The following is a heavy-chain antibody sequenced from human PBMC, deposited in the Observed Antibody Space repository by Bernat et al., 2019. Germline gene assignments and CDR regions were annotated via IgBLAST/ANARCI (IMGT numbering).Heavy chain of an antibody. J-gene: IGHJ3*02. D-gene: IGHD3-9*01. CDR2: INSGNGNT. CDR1: GYTFTTYA. Sequence: QVQRGQSGGEVKKPGASVKVSCKASGYTFTTYAMHWVRQAPGQRLEWMGWINSGNGNTKYSQEFQGRVTITRDTSASTAYMELSSLRSEDTAVYYCARGVLRYFDWYWVRGAFDIWGQGTIFTVSS. V-gene: IGHV1-3*01. CDR3: ARGVLRYFDWYWVRGAFDI.